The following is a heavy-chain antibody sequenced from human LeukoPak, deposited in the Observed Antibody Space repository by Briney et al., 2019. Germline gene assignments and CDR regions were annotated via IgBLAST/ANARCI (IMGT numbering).Heavy chain of an antibody. V-gene: IGHV4-34*01. J-gene: IGHJ4*02. CDR2: INHSGST. Sequence: SETLSLTCAVYGGSFSGYYWSWIRQPPGKGLEWIGEINHSGSTNYNPSLKSRVTISVDTSKNQFSLKLGSVTAADTAVYYCARRRGYSYGTFHYWGQGTLVTVSS. CDR1: GGSFSGYY. D-gene: IGHD5-18*01. CDR3: ARRRGYSYGTFHY.